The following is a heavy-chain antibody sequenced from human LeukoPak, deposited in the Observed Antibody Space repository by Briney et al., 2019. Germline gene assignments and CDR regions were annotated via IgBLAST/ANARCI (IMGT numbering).Heavy chain of an antibody. CDR3: ARDRGIVGPTGYYFDY. D-gene: IGHD1-26*01. CDR2: ITNSGYAI. CDR1: GFTFSDYY. V-gene: IGHV3-11*01. Sequence: GGSLRLSCGASGFTFSDYYMSWLRQAPGKGLEWLSYITNSGYAITYADSVKGRFTLSRDNARNSLYLQMNSLRAEDTAVYYCARDRGIVGPTGYYFDYWGQGTLVTVSS. J-gene: IGHJ4*02.